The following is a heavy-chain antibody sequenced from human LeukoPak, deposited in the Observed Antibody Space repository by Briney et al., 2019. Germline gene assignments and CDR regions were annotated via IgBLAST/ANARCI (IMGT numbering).Heavy chain of an antibody. V-gene: IGHV3-23*01. D-gene: IGHD1-26*01. J-gene: IGHJ4*02. CDR3: AKSSVGATSGRGTTARFDY. CDR2: IIGSGVST. CDR1: GFTFSSYA. Sequence: GGSLRLSCAASGFTFSSYAMSCVRQAPGKGLEWVSAIIGSGVSTYYADSVKSRFTISRDNTKNTLYLQMNSLRAEDTAVYYCAKSSVGATSGRGTTARFDYWGQGTMVTVCS.